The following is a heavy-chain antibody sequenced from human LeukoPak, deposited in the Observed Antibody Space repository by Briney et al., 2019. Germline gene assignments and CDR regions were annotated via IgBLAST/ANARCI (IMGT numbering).Heavy chain of an antibody. Sequence: PGGSLRLSCAASGFTFSSYGMHWVRQAPGKGLEWVAFIRYDGSNKYYADSVKGRFTISRDNAKNSLYLQMNSLRAEDTAVYYCARDRGIVGARVWFDPWGQGTLVTVSS. V-gene: IGHV3-30*02. D-gene: IGHD1-26*01. J-gene: IGHJ5*02. CDR2: IRYDGSNK. CDR1: GFTFSSYG. CDR3: ARDRGIVGARVWFDP.